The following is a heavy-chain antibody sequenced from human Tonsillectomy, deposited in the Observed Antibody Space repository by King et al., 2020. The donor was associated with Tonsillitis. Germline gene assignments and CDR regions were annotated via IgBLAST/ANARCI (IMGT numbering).Heavy chain of an antibody. D-gene: IGHD6-13*01. CDR1: GLTFSTYN. V-gene: IGHV3-21*01. CDR2: ISSSSSYI. CDR3: ATLGIGSRTGDSI. J-gene: IGHJ3*02. Sequence: VQLVESGGGLVKPGGSLRLSCAASGLTFSTYNMNWVRQAPGKGLEWVSSISSSSSYIYYADSVKGRFTISRDNAKNSLYLQMNRLRAEDTAVYYCATLGIGSRTGDSIWGQGTMVTVSS.